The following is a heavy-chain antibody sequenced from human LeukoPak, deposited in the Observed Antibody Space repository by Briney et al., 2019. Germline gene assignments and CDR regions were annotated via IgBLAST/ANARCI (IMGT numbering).Heavy chain of an antibody. Sequence: PGGSLRLSCAASGFIFSSYGMNWVRQAPGKGLEWVAVIWYDGSERYYADSVKGRFTISRDNSNNTLYLQMNSLRAEDTAVYYCARDAGGSLDYWGQGTLVTVSS. J-gene: IGHJ4*02. CDR2: IWYDGSER. CDR3: ARDAGGSLDY. D-gene: IGHD1-26*01. CDR1: GFIFSSYG. V-gene: IGHV3-33*01.